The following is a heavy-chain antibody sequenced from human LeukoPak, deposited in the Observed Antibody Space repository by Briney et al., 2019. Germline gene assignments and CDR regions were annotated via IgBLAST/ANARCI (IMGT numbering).Heavy chain of an antibody. CDR1: GFTFTKYA. D-gene: IGHD1-26*01. J-gene: IGHJ4*02. CDR3: ARRGYHDYSGFDY. V-gene: IGHV3-21*06. CDR2: ISGSSDDI. Sequence: GGSLRLSCAASGFTFTKYAMSWVRQAPGKGLEWVSSISGSSDDIYYADSVKGRFTVSRDNSKNSLYLQMKRLRAEDTALYYCARRGYHDYSGFDYWGQGTLVTVSS.